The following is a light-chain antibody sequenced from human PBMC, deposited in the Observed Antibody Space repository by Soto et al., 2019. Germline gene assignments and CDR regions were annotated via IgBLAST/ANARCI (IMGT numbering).Light chain of an antibody. V-gene: IGKV3D-15*01. CDR2: DAS. J-gene: IGKJ1*01. CDR1: ETISSY. Sequence: EVVLTQSPATLSLSPGDRATLSCRASETISSYLVWYHQKPGQAPRLLIYDASNRAAGIPARFSGSGSGTDFTLIITNLQSEDFALYYCQQYNRWPLTFGQGTKVDIK. CDR3: QQYNRWPLT.